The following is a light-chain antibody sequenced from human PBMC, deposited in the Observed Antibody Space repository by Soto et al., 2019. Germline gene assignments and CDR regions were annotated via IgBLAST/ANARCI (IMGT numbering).Light chain of an antibody. Sequence: QSALTQPASVSGSPGQSITLSCTGTSSDVGAYIFVSWYQQHPGKAPKLMVYDVNRRPPGVPDRFFGSKSGNTASLTVSGLQAEDEADYYCVSFAGGTYVFGTGTKLTVL. CDR1: SSDVGAYIF. V-gene: IGLV2-8*01. CDR2: DVN. CDR3: VSFAGGTYV. J-gene: IGLJ1*01.